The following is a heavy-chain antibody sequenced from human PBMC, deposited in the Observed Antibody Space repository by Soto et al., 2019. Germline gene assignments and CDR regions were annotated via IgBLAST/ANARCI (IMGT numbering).Heavy chain of an antibody. Sequence: PGGSLRLSCAASGFTFSSYGMHWVRQAPGKGLEWVAVISYDGSNKYYADSVKGRFTISRDNSKNTLYLQMNSLRAEDTAVYYCAKELVYYYDSSGYMKRGGMDVWGQGTTVTVSS. D-gene: IGHD3-22*01. CDR2: ISYDGSNK. CDR3: AKELVYYYDSSGYMKRGGMDV. CDR1: GFTFSSYG. J-gene: IGHJ6*02. V-gene: IGHV3-30*18.